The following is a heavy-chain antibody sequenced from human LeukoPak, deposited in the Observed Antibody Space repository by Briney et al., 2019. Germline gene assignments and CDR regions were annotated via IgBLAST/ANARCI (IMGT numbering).Heavy chain of an antibody. CDR1: GFTFSSYG. Sequence: GGSLRLSCAASGFTFSSYGMHWVRQAPGKGLEWVAVTWYDGSIKYYADSVKGRFTIPRDNSKNTLFLQMNSLRAEDTAVYYCAKSASGYYLFDYWGQGTLVTVSS. J-gene: IGHJ4*02. CDR2: TWYDGSIK. V-gene: IGHV3-33*06. D-gene: IGHD2/OR15-2a*01. CDR3: AKSASGYYLFDY.